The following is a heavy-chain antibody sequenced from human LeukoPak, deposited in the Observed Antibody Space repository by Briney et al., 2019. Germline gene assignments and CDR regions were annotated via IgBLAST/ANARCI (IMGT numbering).Heavy chain of an antibody. CDR2: IYVSGST. CDR1: GGSISSDTYY. J-gene: IGHJ4*02. Sequence: SETLSLTCTVSGGSISSDTYYWAWIRQPPGKGLEWIGRIYVSGSTKYNPSLKSRVTMSLDTSKNQFSLKLSSVNAADTAVYYCARGVLFFGESPHHFDFWGQGTLVTVSS. V-gene: IGHV4-39*07. D-gene: IGHD3-10*01. CDR3: ARGVLFFGESPHHFDF.